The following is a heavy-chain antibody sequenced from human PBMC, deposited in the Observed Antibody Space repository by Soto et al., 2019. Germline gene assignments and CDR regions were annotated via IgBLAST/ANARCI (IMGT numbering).Heavy chain of an antibody. D-gene: IGHD5-12*01. J-gene: IGHJ4*02. Sequence: PGGSLRLSCAASGFTFSSYAMHWVRQAPGKGLEWVAVIPYDGSNKYYADSVKGRFTISRDNSKNTLYLQMNSLRAEDTAVYYCARDGGKMATSITYYFDYWGQGTLVTVSS. CDR1: GFTFSSYA. CDR2: IPYDGSNK. V-gene: IGHV3-30-3*01. CDR3: ARDGGKMATSITYYFDY.